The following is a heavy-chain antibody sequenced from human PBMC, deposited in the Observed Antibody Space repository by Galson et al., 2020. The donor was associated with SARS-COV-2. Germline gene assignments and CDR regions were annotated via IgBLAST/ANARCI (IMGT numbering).Heavy chain of an antibody. Sequence: SETLSLTCAVYGGSFSSYSWTWIRQPPGKGLEWIGEINIGGNTNSSPSLRSRVTISIDTSKNQFSLNLKSVTAADTALYYCARGHRGVVPSPVLGLGPFYSYYYMDVWDKGATVTVSS. V-gene: IGHV4-34*01. CDR1: GGSFSSYS. CDR2: INIGGNT. D-gene: IGHD3-10*01. CDR3: ARGHRGVVPSPVLGLGPFYSYYYMDV. J-gene: IGHJ6*03.